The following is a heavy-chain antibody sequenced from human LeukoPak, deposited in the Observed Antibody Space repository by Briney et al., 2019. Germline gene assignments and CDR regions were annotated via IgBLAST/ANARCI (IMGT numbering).Heavy chain of an antibody. CDR1: GYTFTSYG. V-gene: IGHV1-18*01. Sequence: ASVKVSCKASGYTFTSYGISWVRQAPGQGLEWMGWISAYNGNTNYAQKFQGRVTMTRDTSISTAYMELSRLRSDDTAVYYCATIAVGTAAGYDYWGQGTLVTVSS. CDR3: ATIAVGTAAGYDY. D-gene: IGHD6-13*01. CDR2: ISAYNGNT. J-gene: IGHJ4*02.